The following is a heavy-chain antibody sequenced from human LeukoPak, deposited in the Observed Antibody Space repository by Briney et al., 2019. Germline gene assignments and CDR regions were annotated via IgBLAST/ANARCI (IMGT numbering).Heavy chain of an antibody. V-gene: IGHV4-38-2*02. CDR3: ARVAYYYGSGSYSEFDY. CDR2: IYHSGSI. CDR1: GYSISSGYY. J-gene: IGHJ4*02. D-gene: IGHD3-10*01. Sequence: PSETLSLTCTVSGYSISSGYYWGWIRQPPGKGLEWIGSIYHSGSIYYNPSLKSRVTISVDTSKNQFSLKLSSVTAADTAVYYCARVAYYYGSGSYSEFDYWGQGTLVTVSS.